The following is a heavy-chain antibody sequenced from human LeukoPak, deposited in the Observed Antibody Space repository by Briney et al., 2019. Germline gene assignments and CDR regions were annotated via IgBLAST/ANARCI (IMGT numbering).Heavy chain of an antibody. V-gene: IGHV3-23*01. Sequence: GGSLRLSCEGSGFIFSNYAMNWVRQAPGKGLEWVSGISGGGDNTHYIKSVKGRFTISRDNSKNTVYLQMNALRAEDTAVYYCASGYCSSTSCYIGYFQHWGQGTLVTVSS. CDR2: ISGGGDNT. CDR1: GFIFSNYA. D-gene: IGHD2-2*02. CDR3: ASGYCSSTSCYIGYFQH. J-gene: IGHJ1*01.